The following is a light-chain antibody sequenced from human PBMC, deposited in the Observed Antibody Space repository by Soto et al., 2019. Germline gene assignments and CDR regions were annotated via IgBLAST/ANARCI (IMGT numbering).Light chain of an antibody. CDR3: SSYARSSTDV. CDR2: EVS. Sequence: QSVLTQPASLSGSPGQSITISCTGTSSDVGGYNYVSWYQQHPGKAPKLMIYEVSNRPSGDSNRFSGSKSGNTASLTISGLEAEDEADYYCSSYARSSTDVFARWTKVPV. CDR1: SSDVGGYNY. V-gene: IGLV2-14*01. J-gene: IGLJ1*01.